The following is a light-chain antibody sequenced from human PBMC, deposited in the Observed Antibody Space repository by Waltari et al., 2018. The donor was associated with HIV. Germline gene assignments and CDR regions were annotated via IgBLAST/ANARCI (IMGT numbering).Light chain of an antibody. CDR1: QSVSSSY. CDR2: GAY. J-gene: IGKJ2*01. CDR3: QQYGGSPQYT. V-gene: IGKV3-20*01. Sequence: EIVLTQSPGTLSLSPGERATLSCRASQSVSSSYLAWYQQKPGQAPSLVIYGAYSRATGIPDRFSGSGSATDFTLTISRLEPEDFAVYYCQQYGGSPQYTFGQGTKLEIK.